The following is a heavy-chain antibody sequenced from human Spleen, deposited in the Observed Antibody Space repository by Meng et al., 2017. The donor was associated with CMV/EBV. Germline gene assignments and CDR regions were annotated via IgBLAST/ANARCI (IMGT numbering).Heavy chain of an antibody. D-gene: IGHD6-19*01. V-gene: IGHV5-51*01. CDR3: ARRMRGNVWYRPFDY. J-gene: IGHJ4*02. CDR2: IYPGDSDT. Sequence: GESLKISCTGSGYSFTSYWIVWVRQMPGKGLEWMGIIYPGDSDTRYSPSFQGQVTISTDRSNATPFLQWSSLKASDTAAYYCARRMRGNVWYRPFDYWGQGTVVTVSS. CDR1: GYSFTSYW.